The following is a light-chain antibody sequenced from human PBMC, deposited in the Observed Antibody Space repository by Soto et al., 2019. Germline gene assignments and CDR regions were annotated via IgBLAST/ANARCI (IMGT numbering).Light chain of an antibody. CDR1: SSDIGLYNY. CDR2: EVN. J-gene: IGLJ1*01. Sequence: SVLGQPASMSGSPGQSITTPCTGASSDIGLYNYVSWYQHHPGKAPKLLISEVNVRPSGLSDRFSASKAGNTASLTISGLQPEDEAYYYCSSLSTTSTPIVFGSGTKVTVL. V-gene: IGLV2-14*01. CDR3: SSLSTTSTPIV.